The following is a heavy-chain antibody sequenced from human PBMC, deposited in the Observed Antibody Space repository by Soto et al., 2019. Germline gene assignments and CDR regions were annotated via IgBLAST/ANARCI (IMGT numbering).Heavy chain of an antibody. CDR3: ARDFLAGSGATYPKYGSGSYYLRLYYYGMDV. CDR2: IYYSGST. D-gene: IGHD3-10*01. V-gene: IGHV4-30-4*01. J-gene: IGHJ6*02. Sequence: QVQLQESGPGLVKPSQTLSLTCTVSGGSISSGDYYWSWIRQPPGKGLEWIGYIYYSGSTYYNPSLKSRVTISVDTSKNQFSLKLSSVTAADTAVYYCARDFLAGSGATYPKYGSGSYYLRLYYYGMDVWGQGTTVTVSS. CDR1: GGSISSGDYY.